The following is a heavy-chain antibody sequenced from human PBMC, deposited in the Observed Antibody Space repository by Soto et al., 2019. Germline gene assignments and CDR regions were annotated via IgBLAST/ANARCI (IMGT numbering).Heavy chain of an antibody. CDR1: GFTFSDYY. D-gene: IGHD5-12*01. CDR3: ARDKAEWLRVNSVNYFGY. Sequence: QVQLVESGGVLVKPGGSLRLSCAASGFTFSDYYMSWIRKAPGKGLEWVSYISSSGSTIYYADSVKGRFTISRDNAKNSLYLQMHSRISEDTAVYYCARDKAEWLRVNSVNYFGYFGQGTLVTVSA. J-gene: IGHJ4*02. V-gene: IGHV3-11*01. CDR2: ISSSGSTI.